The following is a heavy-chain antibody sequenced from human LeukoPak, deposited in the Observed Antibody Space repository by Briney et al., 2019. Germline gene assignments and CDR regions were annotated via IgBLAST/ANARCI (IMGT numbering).Heavy chain of an antibody. V-gene: IGHV3-33*01. J-gene: IGHJ4*02. CDR3: ARAMSTFGGVRNYFDS. Sequence: GGSLRLSCAASGFTFSSYSMHWVRQAPGKGLEWVAVILSDGSKEFYTDSVKGRFTNSRDNSKNTLYLQMNSLRAEDTAVYYCARAMSTFGGVRNYFDSWGQGTLVTVSS. D-gene: IGHD3-16*01. CDR2: ILSDGSKE. CDR1: GFTFSSYS.